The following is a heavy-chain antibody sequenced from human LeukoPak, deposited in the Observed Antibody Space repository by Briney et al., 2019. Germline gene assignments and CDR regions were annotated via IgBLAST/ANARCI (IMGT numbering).Heavy chain of an antibody. CDR1: GGSISSSYYY. Sequence: NTSETLSLTCTVSGGSISSSYYYWGWIRQPPGKGLEWIGYDYCGGNTNYDPSLKRRVTISVDTSKNQFSLTLTSVTAADTAVYFCARDHFGSLDSWGQGILVTVSS. CDR3: ARDHFGSLDS. J-gene: IGHJ4*02. CDR2: DYCGGNT. D-gene: IGHD3-10*01. V-gene: IGHV4-61*01.